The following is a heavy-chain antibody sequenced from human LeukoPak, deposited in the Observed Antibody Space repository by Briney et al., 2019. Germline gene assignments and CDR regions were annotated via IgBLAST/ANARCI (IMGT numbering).Heavy chain of an antibody. CDR2: ISAYNGNT. V-gene: IGHV1-18*01. CDR3: ARDSGYYGSGSFGDY. D-gene: IGHD3-10*01. Sequence: ASVKVSCKASGYTFTSYGISWVRRAPGQGLEWMGWISAYNGNTNYAQKLQGRVTMTTDTSTSTAYMELRSLRSDDTAVYYCARDSGYYGSGSFGDYWGQGTLVTVSS. CDR1: GYTFTSYG. J-gene: IGHJ4*02.